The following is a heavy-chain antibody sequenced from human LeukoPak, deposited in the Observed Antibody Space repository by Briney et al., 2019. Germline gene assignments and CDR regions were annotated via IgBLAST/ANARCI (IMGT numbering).Heavy chain of an antibody. CDR2: VSGSGTNI. V-gene: IGHV3-48*01. J-gene: IGHJ5*02. CDR1: GFTFSNYN. CDR3: ARLGSFDP. Sequence: PGGSLRLSCAASGFTFSNYNMNWVRQAPGKGLEWVSFVSGSGTNIYYADSVKGRFTISRDNAKNSLYLQMNSLRAEDTAVYYCARLGSFDPWGQGTLVTVSS. D-gene: IGHD3-10*01.